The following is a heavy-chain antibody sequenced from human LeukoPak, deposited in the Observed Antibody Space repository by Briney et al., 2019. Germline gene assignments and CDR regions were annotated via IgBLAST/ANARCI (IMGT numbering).Heavy chain of an antibody. CDR1: GGSISSGSYY. CDR3: ARRGTMMPNDAFDI. Sequence: SETLSLTCTVSGGSISSGSYYWSWIRQPAGKGLEWIGRIYTSGSTNYNPSLESRVTISVDTSKNQFSLKLSSVTAADTAVYYCARRGTMMPNDAFDIWGQGTMVTVSS. V-gene: IGHV4-61*02. CDR2: IYTSGST. J-gene: IGHJ3*02. D-gene: IGHD4/OR15-4a*01.